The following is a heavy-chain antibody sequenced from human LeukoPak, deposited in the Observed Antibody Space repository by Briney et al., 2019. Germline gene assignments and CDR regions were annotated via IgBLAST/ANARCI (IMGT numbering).Heavy chain of an antibody. CDR2: INSGSSTI. Sequence: GGSLRLSCAASGFTFSTYSMNWVRQAPGKGLEWVSYINSGSSTIYYSDSVKGRFTISRDNAKNSLYLQMNSLRAEDTAVYYCTRNELGGDYWGQGTLVTVSS. D-gene: IGHD1-7*01. V-gene: IGHV3-48*01. CDR1: GFTFSTYS. J-gene: IGHJ4*02. CDR3: TRNELGGDY.